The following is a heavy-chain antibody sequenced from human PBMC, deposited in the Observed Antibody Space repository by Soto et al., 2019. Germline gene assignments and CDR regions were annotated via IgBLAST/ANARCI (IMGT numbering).Heavy chain of an antibody. CDR3: TTDRHYDFWSGYYRGWFDP. J-gene: IGHJ5*02. CDR1: GFTFSNAW. D-gene: IGHD3-3*01. Sequence: EVQLVESGGGLVKPGGSLRLSCAASGFTFSNAWMSWVRQAPGKGLAWVGRIKSKTDGGTTDYAAPVKGRFTISRDDSKNTLYLQMNSLKTEDTAVYYCTTDRHYDFWSGYYRGWFDPWGQGTLVTVSS. V-gene: IGHV3-15*01. CDR2: IKSKTDGGTT.